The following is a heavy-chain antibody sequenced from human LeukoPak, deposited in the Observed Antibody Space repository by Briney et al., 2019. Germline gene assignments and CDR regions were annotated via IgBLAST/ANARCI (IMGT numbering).Heavy chain of an antibody. CDR3: AKDPRGYDSSGFDY. CDR2: ISSSSSYI. J-gene: IGHJ4*02. Sequence: GGSLRLSCAASGFTFSSYSMNWVRQAPGKGLEWVSSISSSSSYIYYADSVKGRFTISRDNAKNSLYLQMNSLRAEDTAVYYCAKDPRGYDSSGFDYWGQGTLVTVSS. V-gene: IGHV3-21*01. CDR1: GFTFSSYS. D-gene: IGHD3-22*01.